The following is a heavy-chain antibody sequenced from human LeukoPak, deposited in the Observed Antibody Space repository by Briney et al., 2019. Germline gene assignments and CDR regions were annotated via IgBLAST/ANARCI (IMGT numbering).Heavy chain of an antibody. CDR3: AREGATIRDQAFDP. Sequence: GGSLRLSCAASGFTASSNYMSWVRQAPGKGLEWVSVIYSGGSTYYADSVKGRFAISRDNSKNTLYLQMNSLRAEDTAVYYCAREGATIRDQAFDPWGQGTLVTVSS. CDR2: IYSGGST. J-gene: IGHJ5*02. V-gene: IGHV3-53*01. CDR1: GFTASSNY. D-gene: IGHD5-12*01.